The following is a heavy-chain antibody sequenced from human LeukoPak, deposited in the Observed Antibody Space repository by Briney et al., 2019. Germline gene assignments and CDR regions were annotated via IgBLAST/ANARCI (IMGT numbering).Heavy chain of an antibody. Sequence: SETLSLTCTVSGGSISSGGYYWSWIRQHPGKGLEWIGEINHSGSTNYNPSLKSRVTISVDTSKNQFSLKLSSVTAADTAVYYCARWVNQIHFDYWGQGTLVTVSS. CDR3: ARWVNQIHFDY. V-gene: IGHV4-39*07. CDR1: GGSISSGGYY. J-gene: IGHJ4*02. D-gene: IGHD1-14*01. CDR2: INHSGST.